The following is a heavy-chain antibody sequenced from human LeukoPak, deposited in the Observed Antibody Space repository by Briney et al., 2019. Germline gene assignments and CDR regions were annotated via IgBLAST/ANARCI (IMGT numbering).Heavy chain of an antibody. J-gene: IGHJ3*02. Sequence: GGSLRLSCAASGFSVSTNYMSWVRQAPGKGLEWVSVIFTNGNTAYADSVKGRFTISRDNSKNMLYLQMNSLRAEDTAVYYCAREAPKMYYYDSSGYFWWDIWGQGTMVTVSS. D-gene: IGHD3-22*01. CDR2: IFTNGNT. CDR1: GFSVSTNY. CDR3: AREAPKMYYYDSSGYFWWDI. V-gene: IGHV3-66*01.